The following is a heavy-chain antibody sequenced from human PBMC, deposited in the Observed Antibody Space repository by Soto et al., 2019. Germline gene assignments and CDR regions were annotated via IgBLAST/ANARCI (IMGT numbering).Heavy chain of an antibody. CDR2: ARNKANSYTT. Sequence: GGSLRLSCAASGFTFSNHYIDWVRQAPGKGLGWVGRARNKANSYTTEYAASVKGRFTISRDDSKNSAYLQMNSLKTEDTAVYYCARVRAGSVGWFDPWGQGTLVTVSS. J-gene: IGHJ5*02. CDR3: ARVRAGSVGWFDP. V-gene: IGHV3-72*01. CDR1: GFTFSNHY. D-gene: IGHD6-19*01.